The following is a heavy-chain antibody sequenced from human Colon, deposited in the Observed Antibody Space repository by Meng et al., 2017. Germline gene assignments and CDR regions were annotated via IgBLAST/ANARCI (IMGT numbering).Heavy chain of an antibody. J-gene: IGHJ5*02. CDR2: IYYSGST. CDR1: GGSISSCDYY. Sequence: VQVQGSGPGLVPPSQTLSLTWTVAGGSISSCDYYWSWIRQPPGKGLEWIGYIYYSGSTYSNASLKSRVTISIDRSKNQFSLKLSSVTAADTAVYYCARDRKHYGERGWFDPWGQGTLVTVSS. D-gene: IGHD4-17*01. CDR3: ARDRKHYGERGWFDP. V-gene: IGHV4-30-4*01.